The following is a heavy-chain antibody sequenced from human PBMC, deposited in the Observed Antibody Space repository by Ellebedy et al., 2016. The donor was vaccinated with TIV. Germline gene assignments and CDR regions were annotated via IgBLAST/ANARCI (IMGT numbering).Heavy chain of an antibody. CDR3: ARGCYIKIDHFDF. Sequence: MPSETLSLTCTVSGGSVSSGSYSWSWIRQPPGKGLEWIGYIYSSGSTTYNPSLNSRVTIAVDTSKNQFSLNLSSVTAADTAVYYCARGCYIKIDHFDFWGQGTLVTVSS. V-gene: IGHV4-61*01. CDR1: GGSVSSGSYS. CDR2: IYSSGST. J-gene: IGHJ4*02. D-gene: IGHD4-11*01.